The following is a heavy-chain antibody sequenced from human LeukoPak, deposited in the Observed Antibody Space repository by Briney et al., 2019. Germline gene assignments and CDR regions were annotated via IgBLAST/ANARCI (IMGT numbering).Heavy chain of an antibody. Sequence: GGSLRLSCAGSAFTFSNAWMNWVRQAPGKGLEWVGRIKSKVDGGTTDYAAPVKGRFTISRDDSKNTVFLQVNSLQTEDTAVYFCATGGYFLDYWGQGTLVTVSS. CDR3: ATGGYFLDY. J-gene: IGHJ4*02. V-gene: IGHV3-15*01. D-gene: IGHD3-16*01. CDR1: AFTFSNAW. CDR2: IKSKVDGGTT.